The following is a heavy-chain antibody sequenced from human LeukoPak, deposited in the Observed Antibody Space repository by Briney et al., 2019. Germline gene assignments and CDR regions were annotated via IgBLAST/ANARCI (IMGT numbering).Heavy chain of an antibody. D-gene: IGHD6-19*01. J-gene: IGHJ4*02. Sequence: SETLSLTCAVYGGSFSGYYWSWIRQPPGKGLEWIGEINHSGSTNYNPSLKSRVTMSVDTSKKQFSLKLSSVTAADTAMYYCATFRGWRAVACDFWGQGTLVTLLS. V-gene: IGHV4-34*01. CDR3: ATFRGWRAVACDF. CDR2: INHSGST. CDR1: GGSFSGYY.